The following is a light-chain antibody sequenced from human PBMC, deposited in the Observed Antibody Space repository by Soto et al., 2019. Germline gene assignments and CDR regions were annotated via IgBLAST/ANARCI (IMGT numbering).Light chain of an antibody. CDR2: GAF. J-gene: IGKJ1*01. V-gene: IGKV3-20*01. Sequence: TVLTQSPGTLSLFPGERATLSCRASQSVRSSYLAWYQQKPGQAPRLLIYGAFSRASGVPDRFSGRGSGTEFTLTISRLEPGDFAVYYCQQYVTSPPGTFGQRTKVDIK. CDR3: QQYVTSPPGT. CDR1: QSVRSSY.